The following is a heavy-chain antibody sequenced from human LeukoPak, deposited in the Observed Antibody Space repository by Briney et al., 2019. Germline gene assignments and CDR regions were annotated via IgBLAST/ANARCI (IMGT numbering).Heavy chain of an antibody. V-gene: IGHV3-11*04. D-gene: IGHD1-1*01. CDR3: RREYWNDEIYRDC. CDR2: ISSSGSTI. J-gene: IGHJ4*02. Sequence: PGGSLRLSCAASGFSFSNCYMSWIRQAPGKGLERVSYISSSGSTIYYADSVKGRFTISRDNAKNSLYLQMNRLRAEDTAVHDLRREYWNDEIYRDCLVEGTLVTDSP. CDR1: GFSFSNCY.